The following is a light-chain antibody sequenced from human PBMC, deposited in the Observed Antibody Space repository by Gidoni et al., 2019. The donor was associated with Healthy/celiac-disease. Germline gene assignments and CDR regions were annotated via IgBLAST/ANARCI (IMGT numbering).Light chain of an antibody. Sequence: QSALTQPPSASGSPGQSVTISCTGTSSDVGGYNYVSWYQQHPGKAPKLMIYEVSKRPSGVPDRFSGSKSGNTASLTVSGLQAEDEADYYCSSYAGSKGASWVFGGGTKLTVL. CDR3: SSYAGSKGASWV. CDR2: EVS. CDR1: SSDVGGYNY. V-gene: IGLV2-8*01. J-gene: IGLJ3*02.